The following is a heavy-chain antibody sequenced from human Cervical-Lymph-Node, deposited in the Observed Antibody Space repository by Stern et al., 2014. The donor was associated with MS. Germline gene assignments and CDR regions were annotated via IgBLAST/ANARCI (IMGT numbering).Heavy chain of an antibody. D-gene: IGHD3-3*01. CDR1: GYTFTNYG. Sequence: VQLVESGAEVKKPGASVKVSCKASGYTFTNYGISWVRQAPGQGLEWMGCVSAYNGNINYGQKVQGRVTMTTDTSTSTAYMELRSLRSDDTAVYYCARSEREYGGVVDVWGQGTTVTVSS. CDR2: VSAYNGNI. J-gene: IGHJ6*02. CDR3: ARSEREYGGVVDV. V-gene: IGHV1-18*01.